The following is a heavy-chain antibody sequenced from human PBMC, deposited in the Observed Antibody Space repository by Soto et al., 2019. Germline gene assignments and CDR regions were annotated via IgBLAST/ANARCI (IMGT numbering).Heavy chain of an antibody. J-gene: IGHJ4*02. CDR3: ARLIRGAAAAFDS. Sequence: QVQLQESGPGLVKPSETLSLTCTVSGGSIDTYYWSWIRQPPGQGLEYIRYISHTGTTDSNPSLKSRGTLSIDTSKNQFSLNLSSVTASDTASYYCARLIRGAAAAFDSWGQGTLVTVSS. V-gene: IGHV4-59*08. CDR2: ISHTGTT. D-gene: IGHD6-25*01. CDR1: GGSIDTYY.